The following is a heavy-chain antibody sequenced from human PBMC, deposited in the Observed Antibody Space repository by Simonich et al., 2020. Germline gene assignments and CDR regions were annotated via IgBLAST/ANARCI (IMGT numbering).Heavy chain of an antibody. CDR2: ISYDGSNK. Sequence: QVQLVESGGGVVQPGRSLRLSCAASGFTFSSYAMHWVRHAPGKWLEWVAVISYDGSNKYYADSVKGRFTISRDNSKNKLYLQMNSLRAEDTAVYYCAREDLTGDAFDIWGQGTMVTVSS. CDR1: GFTFSSYA. D-gene: IGHD7-27*01. J-gene: IGHJ3*02. CDR3: AREDLTGDAFDI. V-gene: IGHV3-30*07.